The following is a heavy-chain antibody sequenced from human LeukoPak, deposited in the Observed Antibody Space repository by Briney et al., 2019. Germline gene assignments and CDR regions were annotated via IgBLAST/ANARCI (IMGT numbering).Heavy chain of an antibody. CDR2: LDPEDGET. J-gene: IGHJ5*02. D-gene: IGHD3-10*01. V-gene: IGHV1-24*01. CDR1: GYTFTDLS. Sequence: GASVKVSCKVSGYTFTDLSMHWVRQAPGKGLEWMGGLDPEDGETIYAQKFQGRVTMTEDTSTDTAYMELSSLRSEDTAVYYCATVLWFGELLDNWFDPWGQGPLVTVSS. CDR3: ATVLWFGELLDNWFDP.